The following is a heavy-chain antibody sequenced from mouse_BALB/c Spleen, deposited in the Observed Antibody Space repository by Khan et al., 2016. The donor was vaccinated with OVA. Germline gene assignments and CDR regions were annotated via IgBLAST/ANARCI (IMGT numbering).Heavy chain of an antibody. CDR1: GFTFSAYC. Sequence: EVELVESGADLVRPGGSLKLSCAASGFTFSAYCMSWVRQSPDQSLEWVATINSDSCYTYYTDSLKGRFIISRDNSKNTLYLQMRSLTSEDTAVYSCASYLGGSFAYWGQGTLVTVSA. J-gene: IGHJ3*01. D-gene: IGHD1-1*02. CDR3: ASYLGGSFAY. CDR2: INSDSCYT. V-gene: IGHV5-6*01.